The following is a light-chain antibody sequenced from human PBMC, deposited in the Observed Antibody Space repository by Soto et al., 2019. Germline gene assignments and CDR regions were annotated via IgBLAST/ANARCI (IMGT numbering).Light chain of an antibody. Sequence: QSVLTQPASVSGSPGQSITISCTGTSSDVGGYNYVSWYQQHPGKAPKLMIYEVSNQPPGVSNRFSGSKSGNTASLTISGLQAEDEADYYCSSYTSSSTLYVFGTGTKVTV. J-gene: IGLJ1*01. CDR3: SSYTSSSTLYV. CDR2: EVS. CDR1: SSDVGGYNY. V-gene: IGLV2-14*01.